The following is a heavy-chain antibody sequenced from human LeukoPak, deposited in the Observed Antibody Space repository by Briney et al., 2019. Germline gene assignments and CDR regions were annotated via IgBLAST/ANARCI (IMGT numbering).Heavy chain of an antibody. J-gene: IGHJ4*02. CDR3: AGSSHGDDY. CDR1: GGSISSSSYY. D-gene: IGHD6-6*01. Sequence: SENLSLTCTVSGGSISSSSYYWGWIRQPPGKGLEWIGSIYYSGSTYYNPSLKSRVTISVDTSKNQFSLKLSSVTAADTAVYYCAGSSHGDDYWGQGTLVTVSS. CDR2: IYYSGST. V-gene: IGHV4-39*01.